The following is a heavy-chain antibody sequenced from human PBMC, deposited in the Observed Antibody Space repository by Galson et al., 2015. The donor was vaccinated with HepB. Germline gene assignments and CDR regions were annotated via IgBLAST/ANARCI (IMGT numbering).Heavy chain of an antibody. CDR3: ARGYCSGGSCSVNWFDP. CDR1: GYTFTGYY. Sequence: SVKVSCKASGYTFTGYYMHWVRQAPGQGLEWMGWIDPNSGGTNYAQKFQGWVTMTRDTSISTAYMELSRLRSDDTAVYYCARGYCSGGSCSVNWFDPWGQGTLVTVSS. J-gene: IGHJ5*02. CDR2: IDPNSGGT. D-gene: IGHD2-15*01. V-gene: IGHV1-2*04.